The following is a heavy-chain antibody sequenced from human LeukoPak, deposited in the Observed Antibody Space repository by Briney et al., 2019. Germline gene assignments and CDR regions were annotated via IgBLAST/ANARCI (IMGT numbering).Heavy chain of an antibody. CDR3: ARSGYYKNWFDP. CDR2: IYHSGST. D-gene: IGHD3-22*01. V-gene: IGHV4-30-2*01. CDR1: GGSISSGGYS. Sequence: PSETLSLTCAVSGGSISSGGYSWSWIRQPPGKGLEWIGYIYHSGSTYYNPSLKSRVTISVDRSKNQFSLKLSSVTAADTAVYYCARSGYYKNWFDPWGQGTLVTVSS. J-gene: IGHJ5*02.